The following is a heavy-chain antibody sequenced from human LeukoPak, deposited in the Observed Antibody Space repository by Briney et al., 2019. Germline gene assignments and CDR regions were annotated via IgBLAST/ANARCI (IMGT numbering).Heavy chain of an antibody. CDR1: GGSFSGYY. Sequence: PSETLSLTCAVYGGSFSGYYWSWVRQAPGKGLEWVGRIKSKTDGGTTDYAAPVKGRFTISRDDSKNTLYLQMNSLKTEDTAVYYCTTGGYSSGYYYDYWGQGTLVTVSS. CDR3: TTGGYSSGYYYDY. CDR2: IKSKTDGGTT. J-gene: IGHJ4*02. V-gene: IGHV3-15*01. D-gene: IGHD3-22*01.